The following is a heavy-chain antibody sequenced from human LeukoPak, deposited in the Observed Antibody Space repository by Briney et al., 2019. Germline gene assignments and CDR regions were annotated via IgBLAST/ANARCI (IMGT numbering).Heavy chain of an antibody. V-gene: IGHV4-59*08. J-gene: IGHJ4*02. Sequence: SETLSLTCTVSGGSISSYYWSWIRQPPGKGLEWIGYIYYSGSTNYNPSLKSRVTISVDTSKNQFSLKLSSVTAADTAVYYCARAEGTYWGQGTLVSVSS. CDR1: GGSISSYY. CDR3: ARAEGTY. CDR2: IYYSGST. D-gene: IGHD3-10*01.